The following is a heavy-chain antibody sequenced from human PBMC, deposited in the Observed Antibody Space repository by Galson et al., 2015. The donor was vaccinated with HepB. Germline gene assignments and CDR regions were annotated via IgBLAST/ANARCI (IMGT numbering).Heavy chain of an antibody. J-gene: IGHJ4*02. D-gene: IGHD1-26*01. V-gene: IGHV3-7*03. Sequence: SLRLSCAASGFIFSTYWMSWVRQAPGKGLGWVANIKQDGSEKYYVDSVKGRFTIYRDNVKNSLNLQMNGLRAEDTAVYYCARLIVGAIDYWGQGILVTVSS. CDR2: IKQDGSEK. CDR1: GFIFSTYW. CDR3: ARLIVGAIDY.